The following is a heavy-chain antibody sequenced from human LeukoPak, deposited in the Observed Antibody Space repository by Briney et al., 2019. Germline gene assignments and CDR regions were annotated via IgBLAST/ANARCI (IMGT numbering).Heavy chain of an antibody. CDR2: ICGSGSGYIT. CDR1: GFTLSSYA. V-gene: IGHV3-23*01. D-gene: IGHD6-19*01. Sequence: PGGSLRLSCAASGFTLSSYAMSWVRQAPGKGLEWVSSICGSGSGYITYYADSVTGRFTISRDPSKNTLYLQMNSQRAEDTAVYYCAKEQWLGQINYFDNWGQGTLVTVSS. CDR3: AKEQWLGQINYFDN. J-gene: IGHJ4*02.